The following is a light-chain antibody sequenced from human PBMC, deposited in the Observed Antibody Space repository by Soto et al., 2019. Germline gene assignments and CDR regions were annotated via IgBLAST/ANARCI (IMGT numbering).Light chain of an antibody. CDR1: QGISSY. V-gene: IGKV1-27*01. CDR3: QNYYNAPET. CDR2: AAS. Sequence: DIQMTQSPSSLSASVGDRVTITCRASQGISSYLAWYQQRPGKVPKVLIYAASTLHSGVPSRFSGSGSGTDFTLTISNVQPEDVATYYCQNYYNAPETFGQGTNVEI. J-gene: IGKJ1*01.